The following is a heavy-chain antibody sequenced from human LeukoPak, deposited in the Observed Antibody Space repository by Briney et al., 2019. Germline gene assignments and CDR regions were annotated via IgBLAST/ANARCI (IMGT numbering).Heavy chain of an antibody. CDR3: ARGGNTFWDAFDI. CDR1: GGSIRSNY. Sequence: SETLSLTCTVSGGSIRSNYWSWIRQPPGKGLEWIGYIYYSGSTKYNPSLKSRVAISVDTSKNQFSLKLSSVTAADTAVYYCARGGNTFWDAFDIWGQGTMVTVSS. V-gene: IGHV4-59*01. CDR2: IYYSGST. D-gene: IGHD3-3*01. J-gene: IGHJ3*02.